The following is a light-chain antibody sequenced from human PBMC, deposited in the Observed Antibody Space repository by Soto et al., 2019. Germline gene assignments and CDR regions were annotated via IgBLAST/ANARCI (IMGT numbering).Light chain of an antibody. CDR1: QGISNY. Sequence: DIQMTQSPSSLSASVGDRVTITCRASQGISNYLAWYQQKPGEVPNLLIYAASTLQSGVPSRFSGSGSGTDFTRTISSLQPEEVATYYCLNQNSALLTFGGGTRVEIK. CDR2: AAS. CDR3: LNQNSALLT. J-gene: IGKJ4*01. V-gene: IGKV1-27*01.